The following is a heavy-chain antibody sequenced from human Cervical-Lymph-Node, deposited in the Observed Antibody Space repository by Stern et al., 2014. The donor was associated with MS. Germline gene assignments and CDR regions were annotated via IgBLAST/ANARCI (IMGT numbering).Heavy chain of an antibody. J-gene: IGHJ4*02. Sequence: QVQLVESGGGLLKPGGSLRLSCAASGFIFSDYYMSWIRQAPGKGLEWLSYISTGGSTIYYADSVKGRFTISRDNAKSSLYLQMNSLRAEDTAVYYCARDGLYGSGTYPFDYWGQGTLVTVSS. D-gene: IGHD3-10*01. CDR1: GFIFSDYY. CDR2: ISTGGSTI. V-gene: IGHV3-11*01. CDR3: ARDGLYGSGTYPFDY.